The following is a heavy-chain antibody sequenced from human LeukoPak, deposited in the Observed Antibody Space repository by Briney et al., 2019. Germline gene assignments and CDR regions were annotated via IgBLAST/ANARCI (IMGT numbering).Heavy chain of an antibody. CDR3: ARPYSGYDLLGY. J-gene: IGHJ4*02. CDR2: ISGGSSDI. V-gene: IGHV3-21*01. D-gene: IGHD5-12*01. CDR1: EFTFSTYS. Sequence: GGSLRLSCAASEFTFSTYSMNWVRQAPGKGLEWVSIISGGSSDIHYADSVKGRFTISSDNAKNSLYLQMNSLRAEDTAVYYCARPYSGYDLLGYWGQGTLVTVSS.